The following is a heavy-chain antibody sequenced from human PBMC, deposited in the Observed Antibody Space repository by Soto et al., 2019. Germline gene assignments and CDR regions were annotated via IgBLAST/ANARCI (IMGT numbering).Heavy chain of an antibody. V-gene: IGHV3-23*01. CDR3: AKVRGVGATSEYFFEY. Sequence: EVQLLESGGGLVQPGGSLRLSCAASGFTFSSYAMSWVRQAPGKGLEWVSAISGSGGSTYYADSVKGRFTISRDNSKNTLYLQMNSLRAEDTAVYYCAKVRGVGATSEYFFEYWGQGTLVTGSS. CDR1: GFTFSSYA. J-gene: IGHJ4*02. CDR2: ISGSGGST. D-gene: IGHD1-26*01.